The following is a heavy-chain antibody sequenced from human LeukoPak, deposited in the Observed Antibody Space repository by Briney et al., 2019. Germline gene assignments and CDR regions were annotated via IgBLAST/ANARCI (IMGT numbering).Heavy chain of an antibody. Sequence: ASVKVSCKASGYTFTSYGISWVRQAPGQGLEWMGWISAYNGNTNYAQKLQGRVTMTTDTSTSTAYMELRSLRSDDTAVYYCARDVGYYYDSSGIDYWGQGTLVTVSS. CDR2: ISAYNGNT. CDR3: ARDVGYYYDSSGIDY. J-gene: IGHJ4*02. CDR1: GYTFTSYG. D-gene: IGHD3-22*01. V-gene: IGHV1-18*01.